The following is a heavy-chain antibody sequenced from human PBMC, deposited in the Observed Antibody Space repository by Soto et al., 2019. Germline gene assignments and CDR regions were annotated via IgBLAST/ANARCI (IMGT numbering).Heavy chain of an antibody. CDR3: ARDNRWNYYYGMDV. CDR1: GFTFSIYG. Sequence: GGSLRLSCAASGFTFSIYGMHWVRQAPGKGLEWVAVIWYDGSNKYYADSVKGRFTISRDNSKNTLYLQMNSLRAEDTAVYYCARDNRWNYYYGMDVWGQGTTVTVSS. J-gene: IGHJ6*02. D-gene: IGHD1-1*01. V-gene: IGHV3-33*08. CDR2: IWYDGSNK.